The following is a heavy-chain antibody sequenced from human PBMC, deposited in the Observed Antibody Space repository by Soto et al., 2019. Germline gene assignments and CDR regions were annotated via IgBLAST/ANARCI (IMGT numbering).Heavy chain of an antibody. V-gene: IGHV5-51*01. CDR2: IYPGDSDT. D-gene: IGHD3-9*01. CDR3: ARLYNPLRYFDWFYY. J-gene: IGHJ5*01. CDR1: GYSFTSYW. Sequence: GESLKISCKGSGYSFTSYWIGWVRQMPGKGLEWMGIIYPGDSDTRYSPSFQGQVTISADKSISTAYLQWSSLKASDTAMYYCARLYNPLRYFDWFYYWGQGTLVTVSS.